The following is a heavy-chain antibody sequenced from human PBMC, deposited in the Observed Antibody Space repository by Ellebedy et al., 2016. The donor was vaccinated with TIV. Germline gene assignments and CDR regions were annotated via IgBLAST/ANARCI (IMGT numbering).Heavy chain of an antibody. CDR2: IYHSGSS. Sequence: SETLSLXXAVSGGSISTDGDSWSWVRQPPGKGLEWIGYIYHSGSSYYNPSLNSRVTMSVDRSKNQFSLKLTSVTAADTAVYYCARGGNHQLLLYKPFDIWGQGTLVTVSS. CDR3: ARGGNHQLLLYKPFDI. CDR1: GGSISTDGDS. V-gene: IGHV4-30-2*01. J-gene: IGHJ3*02. D-gene: IGHD2-2*01.